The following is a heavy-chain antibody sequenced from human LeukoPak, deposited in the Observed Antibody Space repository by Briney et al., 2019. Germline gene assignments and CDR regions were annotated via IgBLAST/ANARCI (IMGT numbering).Heavy chain of an antibody. J-gene: IGHJ6*02. D-gene: IGHD3-10*01. V-gene: IGHV3-30*02. CDR1: GFTFSSYG. Sequence: GGSLRLSCAASGFTFSSYGMHWVRQAPGKGLEWVAFIRYDGSNKYYADSVKGRFTISRDNSKNTLYLQMNSLRAEDTAVYYCAKGDYHGSVYYYYGMDVWGQGTTVTVSS. CDR3: AKGDYHGSVYYYYGMDV. CDR2: IRYDGSNK.